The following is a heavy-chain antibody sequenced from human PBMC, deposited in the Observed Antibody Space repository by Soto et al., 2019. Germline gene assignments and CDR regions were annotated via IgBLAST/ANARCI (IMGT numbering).Heavy chain of an antibody. CDR1: GGSISSSSYY. J-gene: IGHJ4*02. V-gene: IGHV4-39*01. D-gene: IGHD2-2*01. CDR2: IYYSGST. Sequence: SETLSLTCTVSGGSISSSSYYWGWIRQPPGKGLEWIGSIYYSGSTYYNPSLKSRVTISVDTSKNQFSLKLSSVTAADTAVYYCARQPAPPRSTEGDYWGQGTLVTVSS. CDR3: ARQPAPPRSTEGDY.